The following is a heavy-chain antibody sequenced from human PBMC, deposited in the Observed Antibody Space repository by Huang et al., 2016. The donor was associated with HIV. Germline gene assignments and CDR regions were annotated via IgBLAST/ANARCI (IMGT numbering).Heavy chain of an antibody. CDR3: VKDSPGVITIFGGDV. D-gene: IGHD3-3*01. V-gene: IGHV3-30*18. J-gene: IGHJ6*02. Sequence: QVQLVESGGGVVQPGRSLRLSCAASGFTFRQYAMHGVRQAPGKGLEWVALISYDGSEKYFGDSVKGRFTISRDNSKNMLYLQMNSLRPDDSAMYYCVKDSPGVITIFGGDVWGQGTTVTVSS. CDR1: GFTFRQYA. CDR2: ISYDGSEK.